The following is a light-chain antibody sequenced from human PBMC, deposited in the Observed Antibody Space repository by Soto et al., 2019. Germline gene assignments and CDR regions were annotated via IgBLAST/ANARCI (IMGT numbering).Light chain of an antibody. CDR2: AAS. Sequence: DIQMTQSPSSLSASVGDRVIITCRTSQSISNYLNWYQHKPGKAPKVLISAASNLQSGVPSRFSGSGSGTEFTLTISSLQPEDFATYYCQQLNSYPLSFGGGTKVDIK. J-gene: IGKJ4*01. CDR3: QQLNSYPLS. V-gene: IGKV1-9*01. CDR1: QSISNY.